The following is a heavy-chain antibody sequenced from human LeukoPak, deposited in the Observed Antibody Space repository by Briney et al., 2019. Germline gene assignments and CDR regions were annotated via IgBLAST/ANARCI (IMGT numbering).Heavy chain of an antibody. Sequence: SETLSLTCTVSGGSISSSGYYWGWIRQPPGKGLEWIGSIYYSGSTYYNPSLKSRVTISVDTSKNQFSLKLSSVTAADTAVYYCARFHIVVVYFDYWGQGTLVTVSS. D-gene: IGHD2-21*01. CDR1: GGSISSSGYY. J-gene: IGHJ4*02. CDR3: ARFHIVVVYFDY. V-gene: IGHV4-39*01. CDR2: IYYSGST.